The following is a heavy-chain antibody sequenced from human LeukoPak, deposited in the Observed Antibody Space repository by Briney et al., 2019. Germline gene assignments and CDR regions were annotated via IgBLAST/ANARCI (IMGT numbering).Heavy chain of an antibody. D-gene: IGHD1-26*01. CDR2: ISGSSSYI. J-gene: IGHJ3*02. V-gene: IGHV3-21*01. CDR1: GFTFSSYS. CDR3: ARDRLNSGSYSSAFDI. Sequence: GGSLRLSCAASGFTFSSYSMNWVRQAPGKGLEWVSSISGSSSYIYYADSVKGRFTISRDNAKNSLYLQMNSLRAEDTAVYYCARDRLNSGSYSSAFDIWGQGTMVTVSS.